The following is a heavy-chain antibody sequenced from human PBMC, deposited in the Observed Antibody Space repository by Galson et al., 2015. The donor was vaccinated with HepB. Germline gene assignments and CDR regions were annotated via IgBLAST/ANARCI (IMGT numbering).Heavy chain of an antibody. Sequence: SLRLSCAASGFPLSDAWLSWVRQAPGKGLEWVGRIKSKAVGETTHYAAPVKGRFTLSRHDSQNTVYLHMNRLKVEDTGVYYCTNIPTATDHDAFHIWGQGTMVTVSS. J-gene: IGHJ3*02. D-gene: IGHD1-1*01. CDR2: IKSKAVGETT. CDR1: GFPLSDAW. CDR3: TNIPTATDHDAFHI. V-gene: IGHV3-15*01.